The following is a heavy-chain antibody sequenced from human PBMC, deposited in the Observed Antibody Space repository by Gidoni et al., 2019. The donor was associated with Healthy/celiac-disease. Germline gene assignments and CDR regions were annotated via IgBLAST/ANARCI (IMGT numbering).Heavy chain of an antibody. J-gene: IGHJ4*02. CDR3: AGVRVRWLQPFDY. V-gene: IGHV4-34*01. CDR2: INHSGST. CDR1: GGSFSGYY. Sequence: QVQLQQWGAGLLKPSETLSLTCAVSGGSFSGYYWSWIRQPPGKGLEWIGEINHSGSTNYNPSLKSRVTISVDTSKNQFSLKLSSVTAADTAVYYCAGVRVRWLQPFDYWGQGTLVTVSS. D-gene: IGHD5-18*01.